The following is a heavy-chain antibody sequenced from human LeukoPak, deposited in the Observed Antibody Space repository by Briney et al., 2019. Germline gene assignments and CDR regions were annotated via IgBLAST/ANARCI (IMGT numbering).Heavy chain of an antibody. J-gene: IGHJ4*02. CDR2: INPNSGGT. D-gene: IGHD3-10*01. CDR1: GYAFTGYY. Sequence: ASVKVSCKASGYAFTGYYIHWVRQAPGQGLEWMGRINPNSGGTKYAQKFQDRVTMTRDTSISTAYMELSRPRSGDTAVYYCARDVYGSGSYPVWGQGTLVTVSS. CDR3: ARDVYGSGSYPV. V-gene: IGHV1-2*02.